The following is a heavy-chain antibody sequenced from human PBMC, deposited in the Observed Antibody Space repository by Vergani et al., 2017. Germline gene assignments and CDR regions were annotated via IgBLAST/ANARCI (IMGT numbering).Heavy chain of an antibody. V-gene: IGHV3-72*01. CDR2: IRNKANDYTT. CDR1: GFIFSDHY. D-gene: IGHD1-1*01. CDR3: VRVKGSNWNDHLYDI. Sequence: EVQVVASGGGLVQPGGSLRLSCAASGFIFSDHYMDWVRQAPGKGIEWVGRIRNKANDYTTQYAASVKGRFTISRDDSKSYLYLQMNSLQTEDTALYYCVRVKGSNWNDHLYDIWGQGTLVTVSS. J-gene: IGHJ3*02.